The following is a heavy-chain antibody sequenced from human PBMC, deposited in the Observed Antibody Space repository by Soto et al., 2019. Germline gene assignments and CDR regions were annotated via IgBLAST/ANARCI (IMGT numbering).Heavy chain of an antibody. J-gene: IGHJ3*01. CDR3: TTGSYETGGPL. CDR2: IKSKTDSETI. CDR1: GFSFSSAW. V-gene: IGHV3-15*07. Sequence: GGSLRLSCVASGFSFSSAWMNWVRQAPGKGLEWVGRIKSKTDSETIDYGAPVKGRFIISRDDSKNTLYLQMDSLKTEDTGVYYCTTGSYETGGPLWGQGTKVTVSS. D-gene: IGHD2-8*02.